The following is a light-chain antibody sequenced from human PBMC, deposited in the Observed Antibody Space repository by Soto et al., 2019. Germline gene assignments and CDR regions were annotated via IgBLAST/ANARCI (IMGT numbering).Light chain of an antibody. CDR1: QSISRW. CDR2: DAS. CDR3: QQYNSFSMIT. Sequence: IQMTQSPSNRSASLGDTVTITWRASQSISRWLAWYQQKPGKAPKILISDASILENGVPSRFSGTGSGTEFSLPISNLQPDDFAAYFCQQYNSFSMITFGQGTRLEN. V-gene: IGKV1-5*01. J-gene: IGKJ5*01.